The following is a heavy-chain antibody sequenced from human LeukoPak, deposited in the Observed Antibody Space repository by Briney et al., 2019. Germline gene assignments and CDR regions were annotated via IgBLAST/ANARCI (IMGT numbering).Heavy chain of an antibody. J-gene: IGHJ4*02. CDR2: ISGSGGST. Sequence: GGSLRLSCAASGFTFSSYAMSWVRQAPGKGLEWVSAISGSGGSTYYADSVKGRFTISRDNSKNSLYLQMNSLRAEDTAVYYCARVSGYCTNGVCYSDFDYWGQGTLVTVSS. D-gene: IGHD2-8*01. CDR1: GFTFSSYA. CDR3: ARVSGYCTNGVCYSDFDY. V-gene: IGHV3-23*01.